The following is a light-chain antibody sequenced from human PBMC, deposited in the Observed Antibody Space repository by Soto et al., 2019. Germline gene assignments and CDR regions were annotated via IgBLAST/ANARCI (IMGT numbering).Light chain of an antibody. CDR3: IQALQTPPA. V-gene: IGKV2-28*01. Sequence: DIVMTQSPLSLPVTPGEQASISCRSSQSLLHSNGYNSLDWYLQKPVQSPQLLLYLGSNRASGVPDWFSGSGSGKDYTLKMSRVEADDVGVDYCIQALQTPPAFGHGTKVY. J-gene: IGKJ3*01. CDR2: LGS. CDR1: QSLLHSNGYNS.